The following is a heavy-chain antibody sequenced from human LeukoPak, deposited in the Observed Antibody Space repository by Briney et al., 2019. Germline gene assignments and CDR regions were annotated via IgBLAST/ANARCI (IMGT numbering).Heavy chain of an antibody. CDR1: GFTFSSYA. CDR2: ISGSGGST. D-gene: IGHD3-3*01. CDR3: ATQGGPNYDFWSGYYYYYYGMDV. J-gene: IGHJ6*02. Sequence: PGGSLRLSRAASGFTFSSYAMSWVRQAPGKGLEWVSAISGSGGSTYYADSVKGRFTISRDNSKNTLYLQMNSLRAEDTAVYYCATQGGPNYDFWSGYYYYYYGMDVWGQGTTVTVSS. V-gene: IGHV3-23*01.